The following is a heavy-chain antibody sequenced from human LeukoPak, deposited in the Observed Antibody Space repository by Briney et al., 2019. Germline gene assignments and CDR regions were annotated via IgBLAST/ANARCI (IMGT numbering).Heavy chain of an antibody. J-gene: IGHJ4*02. Sequence: ASVKVSCKASGYTFTSYYMHWVRQAPGQGLEWMGIINPSGGSTSYAQKFQGRGTMTRDTSTSTVYMELSSLRSEDTAVYYCARDRVDCGGDCYGGYFDYWGQGTLVTVSS. V-gene: IGHV1-46*01. CDR1: GYTFTSYY. CDR3: ARDRVDCGGDCYGGYFDY. D-gene: IGHD2-21*02. CDR2: INPSGGST.